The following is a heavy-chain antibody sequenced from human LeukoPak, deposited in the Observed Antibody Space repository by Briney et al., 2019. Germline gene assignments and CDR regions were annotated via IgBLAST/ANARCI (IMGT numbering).Heavy chain of an antibody. J-gene: IGHJ4*02. D-gene: IGHD5-18*01. CDR1: GGSISSYY. Sequence: SETLSHTCTVSGGSISSYYWSWLRQPPGKGLEWIGYIYYSGSTNYNPSLKSRVTIPVDTSKNQFSLKLSSVTAADTAVYYCARHPLDTSFFDYWGQGTLVTVSS. CDR3: ARHPLDTSFFDY. CDR2: IYYSGST. V-gene: IGHV4-59*08.